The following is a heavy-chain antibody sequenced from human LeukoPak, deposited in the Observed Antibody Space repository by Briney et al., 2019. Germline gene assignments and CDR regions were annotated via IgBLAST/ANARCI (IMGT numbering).Heavy chain of an antibody. D-gene: IGHD5-24*01. CDR2: ISSSSSYI. CDR1: GFTFSSYS. V-gene: IGHV3-21*01. CDR3: ARARASYNPFDY. J-gene: IGHJ4*02. Sequence: GGSLRLSCAASGFTFSSYSMNWVHQAPGKGLEWVSSISSSSSYIYYADSVKGRFTISRDNAKNSLYLQMNSLRAEDTAVYYCARARASYNPFDYWGQGTLVTVSS.